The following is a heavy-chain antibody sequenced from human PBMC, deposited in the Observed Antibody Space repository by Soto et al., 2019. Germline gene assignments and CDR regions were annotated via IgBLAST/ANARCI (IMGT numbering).Heavy chain of an antibody. J-gene: IGHJ4*02. Sequence: PSATLSLTCTVSGGSISSYYWSWIRQPAWKGLEWIGRIYTSGSTNYNPSLKSRVTMSVDTSKKQFSLKLSSVTAADTAVYYCAREDFAVVTHFDYLGQGTLVTVSS. CDR2: IYTSGST. D-gene: IGHD3-3*01. V-gene: IGHV4-4*07. CDR1: GGSISSYY. CDR3: AREDFAVVTHFDY.